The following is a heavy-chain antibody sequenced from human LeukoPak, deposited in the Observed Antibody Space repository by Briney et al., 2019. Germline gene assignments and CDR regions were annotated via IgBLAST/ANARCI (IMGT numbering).Heavy chain of an antibody. CDR2: TNPKSGNT. Sequence: ASVKVSCKASEYTFTTYDINWVRQATGQGLEWMGWTNPKSGNTGYAQKFQGRVTMTRNTSISTAYMELSSLRSEDTAVYYCARRNSAQRPPRTMDVWGQGTTVTVSS. D-gene: IGHD6-25*01. CDR3: ARRNSAQRPPRTMDV. CDR1: EYTFTTYD. J-gene: IGHJ6*02. V-gene: IGHV1-8*01.